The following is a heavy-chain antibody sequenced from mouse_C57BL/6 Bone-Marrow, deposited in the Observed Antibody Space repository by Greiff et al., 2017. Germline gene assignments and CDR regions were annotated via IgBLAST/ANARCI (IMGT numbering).Heavy chain of an antibody. D-gene: IGHD1-1*01. CDR1: GFTFSDYY. J-gene: IGHJ1*03. Sequence: EVKLVESGGGLVQPGGSLKLSCAASGFTFSDYYMYWVRQTPEKRLEWVAYISNGGGSTYYPATVKGRFTISRDNDKNTLYLQMSRLKSEDTAMYYWARHGPLYYYGSSYWYFDVWGTGTTVTVSS. V-gene: IGHV5-12*01. CDR2: ISNGGGST. CDR3: ARHGPLYYYGSSYWYFDV.